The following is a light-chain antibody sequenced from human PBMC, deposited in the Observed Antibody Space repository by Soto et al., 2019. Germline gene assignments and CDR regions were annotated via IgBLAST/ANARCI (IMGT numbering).Light chain of an antibody. CDR2: EVS. J-gene: IGLJ3*02. CDR1: SSDVGGYNY. Sequence: QSALTQPASVSGSPGQSITISCTGTSSDVGGYNYVSWYQQHPGTAPKLMIYEVSNRPSEVSNRFSGSKSGNTASLTISGLQAEDEADYYFSSYTSSSTWVFGGGTKLTVL. V-gene: IGLV2-14*01. CDR3: SSYTSSSTWV.